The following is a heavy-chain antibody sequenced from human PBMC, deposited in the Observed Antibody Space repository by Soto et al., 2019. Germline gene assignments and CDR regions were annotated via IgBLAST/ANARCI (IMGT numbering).Heavy chain of an antibody. CDR1: GGSITGYY. CDR2: IYYTGST. V-gene: IGHV4-59*01. Sequence: SETLSLTCTVSGGSITGYYWSWIRQPPGKGLEWIGYIYYTGSTDHNPSLKSRVTISLDTSRNQVSLQLTSVTAADTAVYYCARYSPELWFGELSWFDPWGQGTLVTVS. CDR3: ARYSPELWFGELSWFDP. D-gene: IGHD3-10*01. J-gene: IGHJ5*02.